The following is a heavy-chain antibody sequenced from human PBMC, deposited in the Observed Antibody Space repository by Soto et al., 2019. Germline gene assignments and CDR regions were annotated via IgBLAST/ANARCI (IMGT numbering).Heavy chain of an antibody. D-gene: IGHD3-10*01. J-gene: IGHJ6*02. CDR1: GGAFNKFA. Sequence: QVQLVQSGAEVKKPGSSVKVSCKASGGAFNKFAITWVRQAPGQGLEWMGAIIPFFSTPNYAQRLQGRVTITADESTSTSYRELSSLRSEDTAIYYCARDRVMRGNSYYYGMDFWGQGTTVTVSS. V-gene: IGHV1-69*12. CDR3: ARDRVMRGNSYYYGMDF. CDR2: IIPFFSTP.